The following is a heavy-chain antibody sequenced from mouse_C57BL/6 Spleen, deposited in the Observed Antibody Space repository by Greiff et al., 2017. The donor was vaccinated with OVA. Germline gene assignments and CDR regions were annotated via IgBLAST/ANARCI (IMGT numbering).Heavy chain of an antibody. V-gene: IGHV5-16*01. J-gene: IGHJ4*01. Sequence: EVQLVESEGGLVQPGSSMKLSCTASGFTFSDYYMAWVRQVPEKGLEWVASINYDGSSTYYLDSLKSRFIISRDNAKNILYLQMSSLKSEDTATYYCARAYGSRGAMDYWGQGTSVTVSS. CDR1: GFTFSDYY. D-gene: IGHD1-1*01. CDR3: ARAYGSRGAMDY. CDR2: INYDGSST.